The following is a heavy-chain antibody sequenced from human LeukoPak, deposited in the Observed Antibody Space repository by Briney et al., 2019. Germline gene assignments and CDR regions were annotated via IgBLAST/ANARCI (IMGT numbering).Heavy chain of an antibody. CDR1: GYTFTSYG. Sequence: ASVKVSCKASGYTFTSYGITWVRQAPGHGLEWMGWIGSYNGNTNYAEKFRGRVTMTTDTSTNTAYMDLRSLTSDDTAAYYCARGFLWTSYISFDYWGQGSLVTVSS. D-gene: IGHD3-10*01. CDR2: IGSYNGNT. V-gene: IGHV1-18*01. J-gene: IGHJ4*02. CDR3: ARGFLWTSYISFDY.